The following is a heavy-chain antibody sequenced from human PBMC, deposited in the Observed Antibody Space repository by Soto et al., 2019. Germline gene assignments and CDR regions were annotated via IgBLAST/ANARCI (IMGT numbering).Heavy chain of an antibody. CDR3: ARGRDCGGDCPNWFDP. J-gene: IGHJ5*02. D-gene: IGHD2-21*02. CDR1: GFTFSSYA. CDR2: ISGGGGAT. V-gene: IGHV3-23*01. Sequence: PGGSLRLSCAASGFTFSSYAMNRVRQAPGKGLEWVSAISGGGGATYYADSVMGRFTISRHNSKNTLYLQMNSLRAEDTAVYYCARGRDCGGDCPNWFDPWGQGTLVTVSS.